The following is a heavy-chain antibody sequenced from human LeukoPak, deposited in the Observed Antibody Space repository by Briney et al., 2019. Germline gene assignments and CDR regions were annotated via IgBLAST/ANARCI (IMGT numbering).Heavy chain of an antibody. Sequence: GGSLRLSCPASGFVFTIYTMYWVRQAPGKGPEYVSTISGSGNGFSIYYADSVKGRFTISRDDSKSILYLQMNGLKSEDTAVYYCVKDFGRIRGTPDSWGQGTLVTVSS. D-gene: IGHD1-26*01. CDR2: ISGSGNGFSI. CDR1: GFVFTIYT. V-gene: IGHV3-64D*06. J-gene: IGHJ4*02. CDR3: VKDFGRIRGTPDS.